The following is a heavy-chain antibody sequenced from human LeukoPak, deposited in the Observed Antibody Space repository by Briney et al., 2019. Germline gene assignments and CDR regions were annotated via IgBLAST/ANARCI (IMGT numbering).Heavy chain of an antibody. Sequence: SETLSLTCAVYGGSFSGYYWSWIRQPPGKGLEWIGEINHSGSTNYNPSLKSRVTISVDTSKNQFSLKLSSVTAADTAVYYCARAALGYCSGGSCYSDVYFDYWGQGTLVTVSS. D-gene: IGHD2-15*01. CDR3: ARAALGYCSGGSCYSDVYFDY. V-gene: IGHV4-34*01. CDR2: INHSGST. CDR1: GGSFSGYY. J-gene: IGHJ4*02.